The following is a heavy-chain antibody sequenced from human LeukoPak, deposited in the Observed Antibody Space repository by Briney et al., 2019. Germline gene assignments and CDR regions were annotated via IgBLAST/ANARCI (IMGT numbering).Heavy chain of an antibody. CDR3: ARSTYYYDSSGYYPDAFDI. Sequence: GESLKISCKGSGYSVTSYWICLVRHMTGKVLEFMGIIYPGDSDTRYSPSFQGQVTISADKSISTAYLQWSSLKASDTAMYYCARSTYYYDSSGYYPDAFDIWGQGTMVTVSS. CDR2: IYPGDSDT. CDR1: GYSVTSYW. V-gene: IGHV5-51*01. D-gene: IGHD3-22*01. J-gene: IGHJ3*02.